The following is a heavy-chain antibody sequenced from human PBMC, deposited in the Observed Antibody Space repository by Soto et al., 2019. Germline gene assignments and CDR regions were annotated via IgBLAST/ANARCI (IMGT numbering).Heavy chain of an antibody. CDR1: GDSVSSNSAA. Sequence: SQTLSLTCAISGDSVSSNSAAWNWIRQSPSRGLEWLGRTYYRSKWYNDYAVSVKSRITINPDTSKNQFSLQLNSVTPEDTAVYYCARVEIVVVPAARYYGLDVWGQGTTVTVSS. V-gene: IGHV6-1*01. D-gene: IGHD2-2*03. CDR2: TYYRSKWYN. J-gene: IGHJ6*02. CDR3: ARVEIVVVPAARYYGLDV.